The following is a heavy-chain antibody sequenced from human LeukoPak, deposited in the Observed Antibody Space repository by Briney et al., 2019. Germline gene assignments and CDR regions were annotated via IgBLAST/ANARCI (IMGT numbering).Heavy chain of an antibody. CDR3: LAGYYYSQMDV. J-gene: IGHJ6*03. CDR1: GFTFSDYW. V-gene: IGHV3-74*01. Sequence: GGSLRLSCAASGFTFSDYWMHWVRQPPGKGLVWVSRVNIHGSGTDYADSVKGRFTISRDNAKNTLYLQMTSLRAEDTAVYYALAGYYYSQMDVWGKGTAVTVS. D-gene: IGHD6-13*01. CDR2: VNIHGSGT.